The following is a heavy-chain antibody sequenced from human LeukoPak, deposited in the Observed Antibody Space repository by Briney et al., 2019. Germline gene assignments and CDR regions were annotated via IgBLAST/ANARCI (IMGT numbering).Heavy chain of an antibody. Sequence: GESLKISCKGSGYTFTNYWIAWVRQMPGKGLEWMGIINPGASDTRYSPSFQGQGTISADKSINTAYLHWSSLKASDTAIYYCARRECSSTSCHFDIWGQGTMVTVSS. CDR1: GYTFTNYW. V-gene: IGHV5-51*01. CDR3: ARRECSSTSCHFDI. D-gene: IGHD2-2*01. CDR2: INPGASDT. J-gene: IGHJ3*02.